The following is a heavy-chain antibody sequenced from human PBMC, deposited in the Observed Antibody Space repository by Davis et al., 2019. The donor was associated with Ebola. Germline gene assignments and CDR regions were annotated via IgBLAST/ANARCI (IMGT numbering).Heavy chain of an antibody. V-gene: IGHV1-24*01. CDR1: PYSLTVLA. CDR2: FDPEDGEL. D-gene: IGHD3-9*01. Sequence: ASVKVSCKVSPYSLTVLALQWVRQAPGKGLEWVGGFDPEDGELVYAEKFQDRVTITADKSTDTVYMELSSLRYEDTAVYYCATLDILTAYVSYAMDVWGQGTTVTVS. J-gene: IGHJ6*02. CDR3: ATLDILTAYVSYAMDV.